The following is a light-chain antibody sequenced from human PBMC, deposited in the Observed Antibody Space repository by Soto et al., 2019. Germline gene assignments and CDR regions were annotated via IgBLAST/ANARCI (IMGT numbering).Light chain of an antibody. Sequence: QSVLTQPPSASASLGASVTLTCTLSSGYSNYKVDWYQQRPGKGPRFVMRVGTGGIVGSKGDGIPDRFSVLGSGLNRYLTIKNIQEEDESDYHCGADHGGGKNFVFGGGTKLTVL. CDR2: VGTGGIVG. J-gene: IGLJ2*01. V-gene: IGLV9-49*01. CDR3: GADHGGGKNFV. CDR1: SGYSNYK.